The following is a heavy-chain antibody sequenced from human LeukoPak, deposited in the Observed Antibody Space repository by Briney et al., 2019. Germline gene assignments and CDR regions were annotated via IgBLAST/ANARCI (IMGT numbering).Heavy chain of an antibody. CDR3: ARDPSSSSGGPWYFDY. D-gene: IGHD6-6*01. J-gene: IGHJ4*02. CDR2: XXPIFGTA. V-gene: IGHV1-69*01. CDR1: GXTFTSXX. Sequence: SXTXXGXTFTSXXXSWVXXAXXQGVXWMXGXXPIFGTANYAQKFQGRVTITADESTSTAYMELSSLRSEDTSVYYCARDPSSSSGGPWYFDYWGQGTLVTVSS.